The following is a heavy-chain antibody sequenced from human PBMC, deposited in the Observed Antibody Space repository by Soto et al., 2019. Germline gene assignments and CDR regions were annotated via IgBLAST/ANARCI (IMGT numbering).Heavy chain of an antibody. Sequence: ASVKVSCKASGYTFTGYYMHWVRQAPGQGLEWMGWINPNSGGTNYAQKFQGRVTITADTSTSTAYMELSSLRSEDTAVYYCARCPPTPEITIFGVAKIYGMDVWGQGTTVTVSS. CDR1: GYTFTGYY. D-gene: IGHD3-3*01. CDR3: ARCPPTPEITIFGVAKIYGMDV. V-gene: IGHV1-2*02. CDR2: INPNSGGT. J-gene: IGHJ6*02.